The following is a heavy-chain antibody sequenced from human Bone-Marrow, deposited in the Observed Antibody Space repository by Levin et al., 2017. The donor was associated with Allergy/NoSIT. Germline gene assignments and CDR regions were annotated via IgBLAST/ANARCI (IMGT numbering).Heavy chain of an antibody. CDR3: ARVSSGSYLRDDAFDI. CDR2: IIPIFGTA. V-gene: IGHV1-69*06. D-gene: IGHD1-26*01. CDR1: GGTFSSYA. J-gene: IGHJ3*02. Sequence: ASVKVSCKASGGTFSSYAISWVRQAPGQGLEWMGGIIPIFGTANYAQKFQGRVTITADKSTSTAYMELSSLRSEDTAVYYCARVSSGSYLRDDAFDIWGQGTMVTVSS.